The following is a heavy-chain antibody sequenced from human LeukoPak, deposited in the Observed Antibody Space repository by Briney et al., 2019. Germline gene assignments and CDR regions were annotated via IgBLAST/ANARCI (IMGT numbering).Heavy chain of an antibody. D-gene: IGHD4-17*01. CDR1: GFSFSTYT. J-gene: IGHJ2*01. V-gene: IGHV3-23*01. CDR2: VNGDSDYT. CDR3: AKEVLDYEIPYWYFDL. Sequence: PGGSLRLSCAASGFSFSTYTMSWVRQAPGKGLEWVSAVNGDSDYTYYADSVKGRFTISRDNSKNTLYLHMNSLRAEDTAVYHCAKEVLDYEIPYWYFDLWGRGTLVTVSS.